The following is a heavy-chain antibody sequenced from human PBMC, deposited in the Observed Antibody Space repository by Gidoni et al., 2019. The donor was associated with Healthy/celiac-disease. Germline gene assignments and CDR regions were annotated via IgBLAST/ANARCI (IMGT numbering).Heavy chain of an antibody. J-gene: IGHJ5*02. Sequence: VPLVASGGGVAQPGRSLRLSCAAPGFTFGRYGMHWVRQAPGQGLEWVAVIWYGGGNKYYAESVKGRFTISRDNSRNTLYLQMSSLRVEDTAVYYCARDGVVGASEGWFDPWGQGTLVTVSS. D-gene: IGHD1-26*01. CDR3: ARDGVVGASEGWFDP. CDR1: GFTFGRYG. V-gene: IGHV3-33*01. CDR2: IWYGGGNK.